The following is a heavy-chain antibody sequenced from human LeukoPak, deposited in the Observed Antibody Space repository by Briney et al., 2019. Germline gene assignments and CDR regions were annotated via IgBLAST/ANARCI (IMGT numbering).Heavy chain of an antibody. J-gene: IGHJ4*02. CDR2: FHHTVNT. Sequence: SDTLSLICSVSGYTVSSGFYWDWIRQSPGKEMEWLGSFHHTVNTSYNPSLKGRVSISVDTSKNQFSLKLSSVTAADTAVYYCARFTQYSGYADYWGQGTLVTVSS. CDR3: ARFTQYSGYADY. V-gene: IGHV4-38-2*02. D-gene: IGHD5-12*01. CDR1: GYTVSSGFY.